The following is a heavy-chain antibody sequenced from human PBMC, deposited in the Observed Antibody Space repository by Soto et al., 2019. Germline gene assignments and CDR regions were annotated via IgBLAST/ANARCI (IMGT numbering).Heavy chain of an antibody. Sequence: VQLVETGGGLIQPGGSLRLSCTASGFSVSNNYMSWVRQAPGKGLEWVSILYSGGNTYYADSVRGRFIISRVNSQNTLYLQMNNLRVDDTGVYYCARGADDYGDRVDYWGQGTLVTVSS. CDR2: LYSGGNT. CDR1: GFSVSNNY. D-gene: IGHD4-17*01. CDR3: ARGADDYGDRVDY. J-gene: IGHJ4*02. V-gene: IGHV3-53*02.